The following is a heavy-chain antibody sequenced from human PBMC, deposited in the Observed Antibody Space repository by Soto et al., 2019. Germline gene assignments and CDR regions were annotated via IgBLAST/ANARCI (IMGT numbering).Heavy chain of an antibody. CDR3: ARDGGYYDSSGYYYQQPGGY. V-gene: IGHV1-18*04. Sequence: QVQLVQSGAEVKKPGASVKVSCKASGYTFTSYGISWVRQAPGQGLEWMGWISAYNGNTNYAQKLQGRVTMTTDTSTSTAYMELRSLRSDDTAVYSCARDGGYYDSSGYYYQQPGGYWGQGTLVTVSS. J-gene: IGHJ4*02. D-gene: IGHD3-22*01. CDR1: GYTFTSYG. CDR2: ISAYNGNT.